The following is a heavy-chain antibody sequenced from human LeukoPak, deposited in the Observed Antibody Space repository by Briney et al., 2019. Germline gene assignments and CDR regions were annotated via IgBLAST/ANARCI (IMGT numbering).Heavy chain of an antibody. CDR1: GGSISSSSYY. Sequence: SETLSLTCTVSGGSISSSSYYWGWIRQPPGKGLEWIGSIYYSGSTYYNPSLKSRVTISVDTSKNQFSLKLTSVTAADTAVFYCARDEGGYSRFDYWGQGTLVTVSS. CDR2: IYYSGST. J-gene: IGHJ4*02. CDR3: ARDEGGYSRFDY. V-gene: IGHV4-39*07. D-gene: IGHD5-18*01.